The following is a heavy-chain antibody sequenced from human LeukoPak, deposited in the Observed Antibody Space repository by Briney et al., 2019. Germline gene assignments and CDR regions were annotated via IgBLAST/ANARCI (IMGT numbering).Heavy chain of an antibody. CDR3: ARDQRGRYCSSTSCDNWFDP. Sequence: SETLSLTCAVSGYSISSGYYWGWIRQPPGKGLEWIGSIYHSGSTYYNPSLKSRVTISVDTSKNQFSLKLSSVTAADTAVYYCARDQRGRYCSSTSCDNWFDPWGQGTLVTV. J-gene: IGHJ5*02. D-gene: IGHD2-2*01. CDR1: GYSISSGYY. CDR2: IYHSGST. V-gene: IGHV4-38-2*02.